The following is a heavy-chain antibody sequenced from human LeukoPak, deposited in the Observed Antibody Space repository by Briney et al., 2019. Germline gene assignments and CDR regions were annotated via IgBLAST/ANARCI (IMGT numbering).Heavy chain of an antibody. J-gene: IGHJ6*03. D-gene: IGHD3-9*01. CDR1: GFTFSSYS. CDR3: ARTRHILTFYYMDV. CDR2: ISSSGSTI. Sequence: PTGGSLRLSCAASGFTFSSYSMNWVRQAPGKGLEWVSYISSSGSTIYYADSVKGRFTISRDNAKNSLYLQMNSLRAEDTAVYYCARTRHILTFYYMDVWGKGTTVTISS. V-gene: IGHV3-48*04.